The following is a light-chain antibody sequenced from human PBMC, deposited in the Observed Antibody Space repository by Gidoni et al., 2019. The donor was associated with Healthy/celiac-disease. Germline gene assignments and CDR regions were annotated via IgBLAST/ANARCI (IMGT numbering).Light chain of an antibody. CDR3: QQYYSNPQT. Sequence: DIAMTQSPDSLAVSLGERATINCKSSQSVLYSSNNKNYLAWYQQKPGQPPKLLIYWASTRESGVPDRFSGSGSGTDFTLTISSLQAEDVAVYYCQQYYSNPQTFGQGTKVEIK. V-gene: IGKV4-1*01. CDR2: WAS. CDR1: QSVLYSSNNKNY. J-gene: IGKJ1*01.